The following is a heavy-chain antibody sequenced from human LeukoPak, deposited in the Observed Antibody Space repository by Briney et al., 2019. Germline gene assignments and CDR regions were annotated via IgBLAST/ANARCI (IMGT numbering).Heavy chain of an antibody. Sequence: GGSLRLSCAASGFTLSSSSMNWVRQAPGKGLEWVSSISSSSSYIYYADSLKGRFTISRDNAKNSLYLQMDGLRAEDTAVYYCARQQWLDGAYYFDYWGEGTLVTVSS. D-gene: IGHD6-19*01. CDR2: ISSSSSYI. V-gene: IGHV3-21*01. CDR1: GFTLSSSS. J-gene: IGHJ4*02. CDR3: ARQQWLDGAYYFDY.